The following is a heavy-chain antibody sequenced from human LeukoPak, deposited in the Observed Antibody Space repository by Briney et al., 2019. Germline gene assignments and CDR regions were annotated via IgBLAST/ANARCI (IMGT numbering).Heavy chain of an antibody. CDR2: IYYSGST. D-gene: IGHD1-26*01. Sequence: SETLSLTCTVSGVSISSSSYYWGWIRQPPGKGLEWIGSIYYSGSTYYNPSLKSRVIISVDTSKNQFSLKLSSVTADDTAVYDCATGSYFDYHFDYWGQGPLVTVSS. CDR1: GVSISSSSYY. J-gene: IGHJ4*02. CDR3: ATGSYFDYHFDY. V-gene: IGHV4-39*01.